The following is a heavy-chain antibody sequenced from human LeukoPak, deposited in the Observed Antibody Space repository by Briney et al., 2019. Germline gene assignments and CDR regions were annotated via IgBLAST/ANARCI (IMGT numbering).Heavy chain of an antibody. CDR2: IYYTGGS. J-gene: IGHJ4*02. CDR3: TGELAGTIVHY. CDR1: GGSIGSRTYY. D-gene: IGHD1-7*01. V-gene: IGHV4-39*07. Sequence: SETLSLTCSVSGGSIGSRTYYWGWIRQPPGKGLEWIGSIYYTGGSYSNPSLKSRFTTSLDTSKNQFSLMLSSVTAADTAIYYCTGELAGTIVHYWGQGTLVTVSS.